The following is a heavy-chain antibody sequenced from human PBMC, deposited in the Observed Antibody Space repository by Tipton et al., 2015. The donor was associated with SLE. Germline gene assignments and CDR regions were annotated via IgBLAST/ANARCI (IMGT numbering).Heavy chain of an antibody. V-gene: IGHV4-34*01. CDR3: ARGRGGNSRSWFDP. CDR2: INHSGST. CDR1: GGSISSYY. Sequence: TLSLTCTVSGGSISSYYWSWIRQPPGKGLEWIGEINHSGSTNYNPSLKSRVTISVDTSKNQFSPKLSSVTAADTAVYYCARGRGGNSRSWFDPWGQGTLVTVSS. J-gene: IGHJ5*02. D-gene: IGHD4-23*01.